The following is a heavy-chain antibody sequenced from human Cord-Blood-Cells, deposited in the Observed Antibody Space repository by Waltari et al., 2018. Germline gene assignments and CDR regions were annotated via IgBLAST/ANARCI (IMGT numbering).Heavy chain of an antibody. J-gene: IGHJ6*03. V-gene: IGHV6-1*01. CDR3: ARDRSSSLLYYYYYIDV. CDR2: TYYRSKWYN. CDR1: GDSVSINSAA. D-gene: IGHD6-13*01. Sequence: QLQLQQSGPGLVKPSQPLSLTCPISGDSVSINSAAWLLTSASPPRGLEWLGRTYYRSKWYNDYAVSVKSRITINPDTSKNQFSLQLNSVTPEDTAVYYCARDRSSSLLYYYYYIDVWGKGTTVTVSS.